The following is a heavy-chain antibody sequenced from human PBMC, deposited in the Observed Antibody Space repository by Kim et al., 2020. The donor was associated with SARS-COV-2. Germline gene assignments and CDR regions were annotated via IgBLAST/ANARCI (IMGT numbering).Heavy chain of an antibody. D-gene: IGHD3-16*01. CDR3: ARGNGHRGWFDP. J-gene: IGHJ5*02. CDR1: GGSISPFY. CDR2: IHYSGTT. Sequence: SETLSLTCTFPGGSISPFYWSWIRQPPGKGPESIGYIHYSGTTNYNPSLKSRLTISVDTSKNHFSLKLCSLTPSDTAIYFCARGNGHRGWFDPCGQGTLVTVSS. V-gene: IGHV4-59*01.